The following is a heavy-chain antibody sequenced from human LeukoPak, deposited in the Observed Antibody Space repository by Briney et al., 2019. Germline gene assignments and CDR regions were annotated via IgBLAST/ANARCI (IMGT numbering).Heavy chain of an antibody. CDR3: ARVGKLGTHFGTAAPHWYFDL. D-gene: IGHD1-1*01. CDR1: GGSFSGYY. Sequence: SETLSLTCAVYGGSFSGYYWSWIRQPPGKGLEWLGEINHSGSTNYNPSLKSRVTISVDTSKNQFSLKLNSVTAADTAVYYCARVGKLGTHFGTAAPHWYFDLWGRGTLVTVSS. J-gene: IGHJ2*01. CDR2: INHSGST. V-gene: IGHV4-34*01.